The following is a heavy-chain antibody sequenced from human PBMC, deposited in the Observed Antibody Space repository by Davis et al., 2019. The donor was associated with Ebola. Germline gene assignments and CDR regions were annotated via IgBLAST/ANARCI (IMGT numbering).Heavy chain of an antibody. CDR2: ISGSGGST. J-gene: IGHJ4*02. V-gene: IGHV3-23*01. CDR3: SRESESLDD. Sequence: PGGSLRLSCAASGFTFSSYAMSWVRQAPGKGLEWVSAISGSGGSTYYADSVKGRFTISRDNSKHTLYLQMNSLTVEDTAVYFCSRESESLDDWGQGALVTVSS. CDR1: GFTFSSYA.